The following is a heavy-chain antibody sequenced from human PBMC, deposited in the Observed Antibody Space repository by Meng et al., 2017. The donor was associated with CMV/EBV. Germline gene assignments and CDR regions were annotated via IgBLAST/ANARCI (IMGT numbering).Heavy chain of an antibody. CDR3: ARDPDSGSYYGAFDI. J-gene: IGHJ3*02. D-gene: IGHD1-26*01. CDR2: ISAYNGNT. CDR1: CYTFTSYG. V-gene: IGHV1-18*01. Sequence: SCYTFTSYGISWVRQAPGQGLEWMGWISAYNGNTNYAQKLQGRVTMTTDTSTSTAYMELRSLRSDDTAVYYCARDPDSGSYYGAFDIWSQGTMVTVSS.